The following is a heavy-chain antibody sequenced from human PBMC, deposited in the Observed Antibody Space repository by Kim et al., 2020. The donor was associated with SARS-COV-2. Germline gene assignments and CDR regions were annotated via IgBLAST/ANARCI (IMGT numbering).Heavy chain of an antibody. D-gene: IGHD6-13*01. V-gene: IGHV3-53*01. CDR3: ARELAAAGLYYYYGMDV. Sequence: KGRCTIARDNSKNTLYLQMNRLRAEDTAVYYCARELAAAGLYYYYGMDVWGQGTTVTVSS. J-gene: IGHJ6*02.